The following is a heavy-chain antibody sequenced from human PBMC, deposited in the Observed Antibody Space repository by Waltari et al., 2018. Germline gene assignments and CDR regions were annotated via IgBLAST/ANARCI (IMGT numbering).Heavy chain of an antibody. CDR1: GGTFSSYA. Sequence: QVQLVQSGAEVKKPGSSVKVSCKASGGTFSSYAISWVRQAPGQGLEWMGRIIPILGTANDAQKFQGRVTITADKSTSTAYMELSSLRSEDTAVYYCARVEMATVGTGYYYGMDVWGQGTTVIVSS. V-gene: IGHV1-69*08. J-gene: IGHJ6*02. CDR3: ARVEMATVGTGYYYGMDV. D-gene: IGHD4-17*01. CDR2: IIPILGTA.